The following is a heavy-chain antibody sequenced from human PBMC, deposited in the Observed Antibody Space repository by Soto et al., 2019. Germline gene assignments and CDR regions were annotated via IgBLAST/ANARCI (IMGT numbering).Heavy chain of an antibody. CDR3: ARGPFGWYGFDY. CDR1: GFTFSSDW. CDR2: LNKDGTIA. D-gene: IGHD6-19*01. J-gene: IGHJ4*02. Sequence: EVQLVESGGGLVQPGGSLRLSCAGSGFTFSSDWMHWVRQDPGKGLVWVSRLNKDGTIANYADAVKGRFTISRDNAKNTLFLQMNSLTAEDTGLYYCARGPFGWYGFDYWGQGTVVNVSS. V-gene: IGHV3-74*01.